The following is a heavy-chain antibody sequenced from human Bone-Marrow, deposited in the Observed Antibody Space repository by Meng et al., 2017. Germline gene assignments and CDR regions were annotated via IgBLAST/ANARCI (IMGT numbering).Heavy chain of an antibody. CDR1: GGTFSSYA. CDR3: ARGGDVDRRYYYGMDV. V-gene: IGHV1-8*03. CDR2: MNPNSGNT. J-gene: IGHJ6*02. Sequence: ASVKVSCKASGGTFSSYAINWVRQATGQGLEWMGWMNPNSGNTGYAQKFQGRVTITRNTSISTAYMELSSLRSEDTAVYYCARGGDVDRRYYYGMDVWGQGTTVTVSS. D-gene: IGHD1-14*01.